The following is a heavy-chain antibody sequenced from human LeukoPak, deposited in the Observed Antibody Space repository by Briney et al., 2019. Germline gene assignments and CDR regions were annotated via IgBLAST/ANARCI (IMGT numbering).Heavy chain of an antibody. D-gene: IGHD6-13*01. CDR1: EFTFNNYW. CDR3: ARAGPSSSWHQFDY. V-gene: IGHV3-66*01. CDR2: IYSGGST. J-gene: IGHJ4*02. Sequence: GGSLRLSCAASEFTFNNYWMSWVRQAPGKGLEWVSVIYSGGSTYYADSVKGRFTISRDNSKNTLYLQMNSLRAEDTAVYYCARAGPSSSWHQFDYWGQGTLVTVSS.